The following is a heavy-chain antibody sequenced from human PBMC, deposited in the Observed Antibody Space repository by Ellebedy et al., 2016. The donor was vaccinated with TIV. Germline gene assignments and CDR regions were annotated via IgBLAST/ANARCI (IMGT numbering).Heavy chain of an antibody. J-gene: IGHJ5*02. V-gene: IGHV5-51*01. CDR2: IYPSDSDT. Sequence: GESLKISCRVSGSSXXYHWLFWVPXXPGKGLEFVGIIYPSDSDTKYSPSFRGQVTISADRSTNTAYLPGSGLQASDTAIYYCARREHFSGAHWSHPWGQGTLVTVAS. CDR1: GSSXXYHW. D-gene: IGHD3-3*02. CDR3: ARREHFSGAHWSHP.